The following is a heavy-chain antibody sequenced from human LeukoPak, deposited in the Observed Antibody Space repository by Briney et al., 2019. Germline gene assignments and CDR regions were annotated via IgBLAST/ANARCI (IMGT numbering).Heavy chain of an antibody. J-gene: IGHJ2*01. CDR3: AKGPVGYFDL. CDR1: GGSISSGGYY. V-gene: IGHV4-31*03. D-gene: IGHD1-14*01. CDR2: IYYSGST. Sequence: SETLSLTCTVSGGSISSGGYYWSWIRQHPGKGLEWIGYIYYSGSTYYNPSLKSRVTISVDTSKSQFSLKLSSVTAADTAMYYCAKGPVGYFDLWGRGTLVTVSS.